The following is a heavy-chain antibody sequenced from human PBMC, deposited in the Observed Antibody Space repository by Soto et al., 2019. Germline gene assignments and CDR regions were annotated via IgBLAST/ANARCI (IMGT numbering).Heavy chain of an antibody. Sequence: PGGSLRLSCAASGFTFSYYWMHWVRQTPEKGLVRVARIYSDGSATTYADSVKGRFTISRDNSKNTLYLQMNSLRADDTAVYYCARGNYGGFDYWGQGTLVTVSS. CDR1: GFTFSYYW. V-gene: IGHV3-74*03. J-gene: IGHJ4*02. D-gene: IGHD4-17*01. CDR2: IYSDGSAT. CDR3: ARGNYGGFDY.